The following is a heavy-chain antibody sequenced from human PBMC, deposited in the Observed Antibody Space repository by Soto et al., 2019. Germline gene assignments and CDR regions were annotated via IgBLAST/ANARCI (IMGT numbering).Heavy chain of an antibody. V-gene: IGHV3-48*01. Sequence: SLRLSCAASGFTFSSYSMNWVRQAPGKGLEWVSEISSSSSTIHYADSVKGRFTISRDNAKNSLYLQMNSLRAEDTAVYYCARIAVAGHYLYFDLWGRGTLVTVSS. CDR3: ARIAVAGHYLYFDL. D-gene: IGHD6-19*01. CDR1: GFTFSSYS. CDR2: ISSSSSTI. J-gene: IGHJ2*01.